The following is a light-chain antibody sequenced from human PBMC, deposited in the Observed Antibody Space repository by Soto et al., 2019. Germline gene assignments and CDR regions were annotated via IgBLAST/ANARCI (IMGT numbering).Light chain of an antibody. CDR3: SSYTTSSTRV. J-gene: IGLJ1*01. V-gene: IGLV2-14*03. CDR2: DII. CDR1: SSDVGAYIY. Sequence: QSALTQPASVSGSPGQSITISCTGTSSDVGAYIYVSWYQQYPGKAPKLVIYDIINRPSGVSNRFSGSKSGNTASLTISGLQADDEADYYCSSYTTSSTRVFGTGTKVTVL.